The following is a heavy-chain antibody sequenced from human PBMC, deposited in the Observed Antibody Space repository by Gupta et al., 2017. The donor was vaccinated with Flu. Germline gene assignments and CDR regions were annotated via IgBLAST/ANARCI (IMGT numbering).Heavy chain of an antibody. D-gene: IGHD1-1*01. J-gene: IGHJ4*02. V-gene: IGHV4-39*01. CDR3: AGRRDGYNLGVDY. CDR2: ISHSGDT. CDR1: GGSITNTLYY. Sequence: QLQLQESGPGLVKPSETLSLTCSVSGGSITNTLYYWGCIRQTPGQGLEWIGSISHSGDTFYNPSLKGRATMSLDTSKNQFSLNVNSVTVADTAVYYGAGRRDGYNLGVDYWGQGSLVTVSS.